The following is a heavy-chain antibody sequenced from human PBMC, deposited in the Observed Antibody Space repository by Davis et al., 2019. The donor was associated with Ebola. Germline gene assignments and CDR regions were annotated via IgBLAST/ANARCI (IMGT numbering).Heavy chain of an antibody. CDR3: ARVQSLYYYGMDV. Sequence: PGGSLRLSCAASGFTFSSYGMHWVRQAPGKGLEWVSYISSSSSTIYYADSVKGRFTISRDNAKNSLYLQMNSLRDEDTAVYYCARVQSLYYYGMDVWGQGTTVTVSS. CDR2: ISSSSSTI. V-gene: IGHV3-48*02. CDR1: GFTFSSYG. D-gene: IGHD4-11*01. J-gene: IGHJ6*02.